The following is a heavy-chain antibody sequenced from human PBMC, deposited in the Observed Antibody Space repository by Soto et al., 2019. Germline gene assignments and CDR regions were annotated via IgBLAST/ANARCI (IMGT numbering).Heavy chain of an antibody. D-gene: IGHD3-22*01. CDR2: ISSSSSTI. CDR3: AKDRLPNDSSGYYSILTDS. V-gene: IGHV3-48*01. J-gene: IGHJ4*02. Sequence: GGSLRLSCAASGFTFSSYSMNWVRQAPGKGLEWVSYISSSSSTIYYVDSVKGRFTVSRDNSKNTLYLQMHSLRAEDTAVYYCAKDRLPNDSSGYYSILTDSWGQGTVVTVSS. CDR1: GFTFSSYS.